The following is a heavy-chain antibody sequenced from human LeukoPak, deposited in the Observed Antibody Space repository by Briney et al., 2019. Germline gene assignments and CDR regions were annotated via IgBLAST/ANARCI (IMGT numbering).Heavy chain of an antibody. Sequence: ASVKVSCKASGYTFTAYYMHWVRQAPGQGLEGMGWIDPNSGGTNFAQKFQGRVTMTRDTSIITAYMELSRLTSDDTAVYYCARGAGTSWFDYGGQGTLVIVSS. D-gene: IGHD6-13*01. CDR3: ARGAGTSWFDY. CDR1: GYTFTAYY. V-gene: IGHV1-2*02. CDR2: IDPNSGGT. J-gene: IGHJ4*02.